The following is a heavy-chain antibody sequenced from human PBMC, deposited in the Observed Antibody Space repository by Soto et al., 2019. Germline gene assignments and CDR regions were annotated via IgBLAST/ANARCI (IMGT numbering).Heavy chain of an antibody. CDR1: GGSFKSGSYS. V-gene: IGHV4-61*01. CDR2: VYHTGRT. Sequence: QVQLQESGPGLVKPSETLSLTCTVSGGSFKSGSYSWSWLRQPQGKGMEWLGYVYHTGRTSYNPSLKSRVSISMDTSKNQFSLNLDSVTAADTAVYFCARDFAYFDSWGQGTLVTVSS. J-gene: IGHJ4*02. CDR3: ARDFAYFDS. D-gene: IGHD3-3*01.